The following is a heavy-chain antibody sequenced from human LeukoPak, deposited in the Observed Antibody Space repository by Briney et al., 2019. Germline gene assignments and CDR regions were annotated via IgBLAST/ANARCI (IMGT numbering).Heavy chain of an antibody. CDR1: GFTFSTYW. CDR2: INPDVSSA. J-gene: IGHJ3*02. CDR3: ARGFIGVFAFDI. D-gene: IGHD3-10*01. V-gene: IGHV3-74*03. Sequence: GGSLRLSCAASGFTFSTYWMHWVRQAPGRGLVWVSRINPDVSSAYADSVKGRFTISRDNAKNTLYLQMNSLRVEDTAVYYCARGFIGVFAFDIWGQGTTVTVSS.